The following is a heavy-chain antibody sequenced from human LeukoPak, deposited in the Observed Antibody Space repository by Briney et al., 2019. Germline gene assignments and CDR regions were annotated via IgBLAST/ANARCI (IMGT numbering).Heavy chain of an antibody. D-gene: IGHD7-27*01. CDR3: ARGGLPGGFDY. Sequence: GGSLRLSCAASGFTLSNSWMFWVRQAPGKGLVWVSDINNDGSRTSYADSVKGRFTISRDGAKNTLFLQMNSLRAEDTAVYYCARGGLPGGFDYWGQGTLVTVSS. CDR1: GFTLSNSW. J-gene: IGHJ4*02. V-gene: IGHV3-74*01. CDR2: INNDGSRT.